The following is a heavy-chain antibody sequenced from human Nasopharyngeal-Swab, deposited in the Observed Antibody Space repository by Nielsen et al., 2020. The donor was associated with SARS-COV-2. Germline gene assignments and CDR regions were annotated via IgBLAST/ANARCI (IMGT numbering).Heavy chain of an antibody. D-gene: IGHD3-3*01. CDR1: GGSVSSGSYY. CDR2: INHSGST. Sequence: SETLSLTCTVSGGSVSSGSYYWSWIRQPPGKGLEWIGEINHSGSTNYNPSLKSRVTISVDTSKNQFSLKLSSVTAADTAVYYCARVTIFGGSYGMDVWGQGTTVTVSS. V-gene: IGHV4-39*07. CDR3: ARVTIFGGSYGMDV. J-gene: IGHJ6*02.